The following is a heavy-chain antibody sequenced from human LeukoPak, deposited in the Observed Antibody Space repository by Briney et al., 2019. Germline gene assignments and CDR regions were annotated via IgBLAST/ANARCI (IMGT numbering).Heavy chain of an antibody. CDR3: ARGRYFDWLLLDY. J-gene: IGHJ4*02. CDR1: GGSISSSNW. Sequence: SETLSLTCAVSGGSISSSNWWSWVRQPPGKGLEWIGEIYHSGNTNYNPSLKSRVTISVDKSKNQFSLKLSSVTAADTAVYYCARGRYFDWLLLDYWGQGTLVTVSS. CDR2: IYHSGNT. V-gene: IGHV4-4*02. D-gene: IGHD3-9*01.